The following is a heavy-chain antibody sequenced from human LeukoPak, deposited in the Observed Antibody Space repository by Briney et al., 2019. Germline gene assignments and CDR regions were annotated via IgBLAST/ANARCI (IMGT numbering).Heavy chain of an antibody. J-gene: IGHJ4*02. CDR3: ARTPEMATPRLPFDY. CDR1: GFTFSSYA. D-gene: IGHD5-24*01. CDR2: ISYDGSNK. V-gene: IGHV3-30*04. Sequence: GGSLRLSCAASGFTFSSYAMHWVRQAPGKGLGWVAVISYDGSNKYYADSVKGRFTISRDNSKNTLYLQMNSLRAEDTAVYYCARTPEMATPRLPFDYWGQGTLVTVSS.